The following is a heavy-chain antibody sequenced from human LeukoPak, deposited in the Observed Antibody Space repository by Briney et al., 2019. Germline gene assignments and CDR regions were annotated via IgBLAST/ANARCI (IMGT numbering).Heavy chain of an antibody. CDR2: IYYSDST. D-gene: IGHD3-22*01. CDR1: GGSISSGGYS. J-gene: IGHJ4*02. Sequence: PSETLSLTCAVSGGSISSGGYSWTWIRQPPGKGLEWIGYIYYSDSTYYNPSLTSRVTISLDTSKNQFSLKLSSVTAADTAVYYGARAFDYYDSSGSEYYFDYWGQGTLVTVSS. V-gene: IGHV4-30-4*07. CDR3: ARAFDYYDSSGSEYYFDY.